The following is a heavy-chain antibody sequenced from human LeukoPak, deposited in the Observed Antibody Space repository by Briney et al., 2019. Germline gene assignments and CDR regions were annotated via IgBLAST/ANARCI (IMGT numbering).Heavy chain of an antibody. J-gene: IGHJ5*02. CDR3: ARDQGYSSGYSAYNWFDP. V-gene: IGHV4-4*07. CDR2: IYTSGST. D-gene: IGHD3-22*01. Sequence: SETLSLTCAVSGGSISSYYWSWIRQPAGKGLEWIGRIYTSGSTNYNPSLKSRVTMSVDTSKNQFSLKLSSVTAADTAVYYCARDQGYSSGYSAYNWFDPWGQGTLVTVSS. CDR1: GGSISSYY.